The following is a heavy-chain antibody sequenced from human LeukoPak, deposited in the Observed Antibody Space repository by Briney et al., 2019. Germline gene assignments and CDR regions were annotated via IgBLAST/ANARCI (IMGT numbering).Heavy chain of an antibody. D-gene: IGHD1-26*01. CDR1: GYSFVSHW. CDR3: ARLGAWEIADF. Sequence: GESLKISCKASGYSFVSHWIVWVRQMPGKGLEWLGIIYPGDSDTRYSPSFQGQVTISADKSISTAYLQWNSLRASDTAIYYCARLGAWEIADFWGQGTLITVSS. J-gene: IGHJ4*02. V-gene: IGHV5-51*01. CDR2: IYPGDSDT.